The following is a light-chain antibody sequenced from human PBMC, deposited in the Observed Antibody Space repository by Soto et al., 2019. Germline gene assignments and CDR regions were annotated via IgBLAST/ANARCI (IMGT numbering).Light chain of an antibody. J-gene: IGKJ4*01. CDR1: QDVGKF. Sequence: VLTQSPDTLSLSPGERATLSCRASQDVGKFLVSYHQKPGLSPSLVIYEASKRATDIPDRFSGSGSGTAFTLTINRLEPEDVGFYYCQQRNSWPLTFGGGTKVELK. CDR3: QQRNSWPLT. V-gene: IGKV3-11*01. CDR2: EAS.